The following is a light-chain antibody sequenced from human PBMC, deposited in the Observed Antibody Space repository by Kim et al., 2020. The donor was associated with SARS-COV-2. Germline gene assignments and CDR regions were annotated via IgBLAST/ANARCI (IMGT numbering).Light chain of an antibody. CDR2: GRN. V-gene: IGLV3-19*01. Sequence: SSELTQDPALSVALGQTVRITCQGDSLRSYYATWYQQKPSQAPLLVIFGRNNRPSGIPDRFSGSTSGNTASLTISGAQAEDEADFYCQSRDSGGNVVFGGGTKLTVL. CDR3: QSRDSGGNVV. CDR1: SLRSYY. J-gene: IGLJ2*01.